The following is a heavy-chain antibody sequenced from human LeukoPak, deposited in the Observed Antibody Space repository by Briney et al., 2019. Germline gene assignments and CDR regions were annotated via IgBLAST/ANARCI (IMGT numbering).Heavy chain of an antibody. CDR1: GGSISSSNYY. V-gene: IGHV4-61*05. D-gene: IGHD1-1*01. CDR3: ARAPGELDPPRNWFDP. Sequence: PSETLSLTCNVSGGSISSSNYYWSWIRQPPVKGLEWIGYIYYSGSTNYNPSLKSRVTMSVDTSKNQFSLKLSSVTAVDTAVYYCARAPGELDPPRNWFDPWGQGTLVTVSS. CDR2: IYYSGST. J-gene: IGHJ5*02.